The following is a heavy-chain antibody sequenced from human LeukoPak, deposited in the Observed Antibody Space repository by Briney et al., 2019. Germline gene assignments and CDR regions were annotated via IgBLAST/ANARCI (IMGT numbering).Heavy chain of an antibody. CDR2: INPNSGGT. CDR3: ARTRAYYYGSGSYPFDY. D-gene: IGHD3-10*01. V-gene: IGHV1-2*02. CDR1: GYTFTGYY. Sequence: GASVKVSCKASGYTFTGYYMHWVRQAPGQGLEWMGWINPNSGGTNYAQKFQGRVTMTRDTSISTAYMELSRLRSDDTAVYYCARTRAYYYGSGSYPFDYWGQGTLVTVSP. J-gene: IGHJ4*02.